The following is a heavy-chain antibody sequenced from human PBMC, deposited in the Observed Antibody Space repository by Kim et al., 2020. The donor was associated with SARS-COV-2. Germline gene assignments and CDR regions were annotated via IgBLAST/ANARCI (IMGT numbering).Heavy chain of an antibody. CDR2: ISSSGSTI. CDR3: ASSVLLWFGELWHYYYYGMDV. D-gene: IGHD3-10*01. V-gene: IGHV3-11*01. J-gene: IGHJ6*02. CDR1: GFTFSDYY. Sequence: GGSLRLSCAASGFTFSDYYMSWIRQAPGKGLEWVSYISSSGSTIYYADSVKGRFTISRDNAKNSLYLQMNSLRAEDTAVYYCASSVLLWFGELWHYYYYGMDVWGQGTTVTVSS.